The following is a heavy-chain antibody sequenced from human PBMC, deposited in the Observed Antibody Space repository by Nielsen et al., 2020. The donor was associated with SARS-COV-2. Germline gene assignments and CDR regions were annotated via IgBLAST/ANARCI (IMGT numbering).Heavy chain of an antibody. V-gene: IGHV3-30*18. CDR2: ISYDGSNK. CDR3: AKDPRVRRWYNWNYGYFQH. J-gene: IGHJ1*01. CDR1: GFTFSSYG. D-gene: IGHD1-7*01. Sequence: GGSLRLSCAASGFTFSSYGMHWVRQAPGKGLEWVAVISYDGSNKYYADSVKGRFTISRDNSKNTLYLQMNSLRAEDTAVYYCAKDPRVRRWYNWNYGYFQHWGQGTLVTVS.